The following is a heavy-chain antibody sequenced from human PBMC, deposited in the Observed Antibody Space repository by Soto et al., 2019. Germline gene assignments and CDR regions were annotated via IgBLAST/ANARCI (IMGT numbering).Heavy chain of an antibody. V-gene: IGHV4-61*01. CDR2: IYYSGST. J-gene: IGHJ3*02. Sequence: SETLSLTCTVSGGSVSSGIYYWSWIRHPPGKGLEWIGYIYYSGSTNYNPSLKSRVTISVDTSKNQFSLKLSSVTAADTAVYYCARGRITMVRGVIDAFDIWGQGTMVTVSS. CDR1: GGSVSSGIYY. CDR3: ARGRITMVRGVIDAFDI. D-gene: IGHD3-10*01.